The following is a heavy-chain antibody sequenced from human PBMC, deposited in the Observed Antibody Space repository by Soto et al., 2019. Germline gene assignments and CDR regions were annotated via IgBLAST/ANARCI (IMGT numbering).Heavy chain of an antibody. D-gene: IGHD3-3*01. CDR1: GFSLPTSGVG. J-gene: IGHJ4*02. CDR2: IYWDDDR. CDR3: AHRVLRTVFGLVTTTAIYFDF. V-gene: IGHV2-5*02. Sequence: QITLNESGPTQVKPRQTLTLTCTFSGFSLPTSGVGVGWIRQSPGKAPEWLALIYWDDDRRYSPSLKSRLTITKDTSQNQVVRTMADLDPADTATYYCAHRVLRTVFGLVTTTAIYFDFWGQGTPVAVSS.